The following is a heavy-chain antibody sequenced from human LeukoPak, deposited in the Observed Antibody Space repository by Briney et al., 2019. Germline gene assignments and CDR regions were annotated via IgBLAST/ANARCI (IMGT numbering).Heavy chain of an antibody. CDR3: AKADVEMATITDFDY. D-gene: IGHD5-24*01. V-gene: IGHV3-23*01. CDR2: ISGSGGST. Sequence: PGGSLRLSCAASGFTFSSYAMSWVRQAPGKGLEWVSAISGSGGSTYYADSVKGRFTISRVNSKNTLYLQMNSLRAEDTAVYYCAKADVEMATITDFDYWGQGTLVTVSS. J-gene: IGHJ4*02. CDR1: GFTFSSYA.